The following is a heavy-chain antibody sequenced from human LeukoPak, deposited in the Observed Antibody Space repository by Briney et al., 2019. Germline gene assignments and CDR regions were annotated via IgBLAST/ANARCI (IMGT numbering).Heavy chain of an antibody. J-gene: IGHJ3*02. CDR1: GGSISSGDYY. CDR2: IYYSGST. V-gene: IGHV4-30-4*08. Sequence: PSETLSLTCTVSGGSISSGDYYWSWIRQPPGKGLEWIGYIYYSGSTYYNPSLKSRVTISVDTSKNQFSLKLSSVTAADTTVYYCARVAPVKDAFDIWGRGTMVTVSS. CDR3: ARVAPVKDAFDI.